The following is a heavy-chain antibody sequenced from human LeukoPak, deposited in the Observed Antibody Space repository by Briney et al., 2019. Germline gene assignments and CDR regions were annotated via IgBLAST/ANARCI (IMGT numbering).Heavy chain of an antibody. CDR2: INSDGSAK. V-gene: IGHV3-7*01. D-gene: IGHD1-7*01. J-gene: IGHJ4*02. CDR3: ADLGTSD. CDR1: GFTFGEDA. Sequence: GGSLRLSCTASGFTFGEDAMSWFRQAPGTGLEWVATINSDGSAKYHVDSVKGRFTISRDNAKNLVYLQMSILRAEDTAVYYCADLGTSDCGQGTLVTVSS.